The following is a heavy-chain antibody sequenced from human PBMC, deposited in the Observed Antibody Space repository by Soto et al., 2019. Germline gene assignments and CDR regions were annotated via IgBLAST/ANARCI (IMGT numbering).Heavy chain of an antibody. V-gene: IGHV1-18*01. CDR3: AIPPRKELYSGYEGSSVNYFDY. CDR2: ISAYNGNT. Sequence: GASVQVSCKASGYTFTSYGISWVRQAPGQGLEWMGWISAYNGNTNYAQKLQGRVTMTTDTSTSTAYMELSSLRSEDTAVYYCAIPPRKELYSGYEGSSVNYFDYWGQGTLVTVSS. J-gene: IGHJ4*02. D-gene: IGHD5-12*01. CDR1: GYTFTSYG.